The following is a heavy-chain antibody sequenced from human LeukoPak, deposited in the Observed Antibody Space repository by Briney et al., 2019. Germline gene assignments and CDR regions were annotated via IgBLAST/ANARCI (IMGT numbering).Heavy chain of an antibody. CDR1: GFTFRSHA. D-gene: IGHD5-24*01. CDR3: AREWDLATIWDFGY. J-gene: IGHJ4*02. V-gene: IGHV3-23*01. Sequence: GGSLRLSCVGSGFTFRSHAMSWVRQAPEKGLEFVSGIYENGGTTYYADSVKGRFSISRDNSKNTLYLQMNSLRAEDTAVYYCAREWDLATIWDFGYWSQGTLVTVSS. CDR2: IYENGGTT.